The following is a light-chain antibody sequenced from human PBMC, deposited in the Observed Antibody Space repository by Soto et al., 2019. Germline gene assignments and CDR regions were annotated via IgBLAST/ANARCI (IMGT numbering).Light chain of an antibody. J-gene: IGKJ2*01. CDR3: QQYNNWSYT. Sequence: EIVMTQSPATLSVSPGERATLSCRASQSVSSNLAWDQQKPGQAPRLLIYGASTRATGIPARFSGSGSGTEFTLTISSLQSEDFAVYYCQQYNNWSYTFGQGTKLEIK. V-gene: IGKV3-15*01. CDR1: QSVSSN. CDR2: GAS.